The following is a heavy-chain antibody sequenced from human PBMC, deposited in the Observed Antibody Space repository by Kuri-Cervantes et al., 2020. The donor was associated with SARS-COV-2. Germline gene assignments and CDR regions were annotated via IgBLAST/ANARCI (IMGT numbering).Heavy chain of an antibody. D-gene: IGHD3-10*01. CDR3: ARDRLGLLWFGEPKRYGMDV. V-gene: IGHV4-30-4*01. CDR1: GGSISSGDYY. Sequence: SETLSLTCTVSGGSISSGDYYWSWIRQSPGKGLEWIGYIYYSGSTYYNPSLKSRVTMCVDTSKNQFSLKLSSVTAADTAVYYCARDRLGLLWFGEPKRYGMDVWGQGTTVTVSS. CDR2: IYYSGST. J-gene: IGHJ6*02.